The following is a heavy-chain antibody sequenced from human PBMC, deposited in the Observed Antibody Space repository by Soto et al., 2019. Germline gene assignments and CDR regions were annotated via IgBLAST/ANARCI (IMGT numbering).Heavy chain of an antibody. CDR2: INPNSGGT. D-gene: IGHD3-3*01. CDR3: ARGSITIFGVVPQPPIDY. V-gene: IGHV1-2*04. Sequence: ASVKVSCKASGYSFTSYYLHWVRQAPGQGLEWMGIINPNSGGTNYAQKFQGWVTMTRDTSISTAYMELSRLRSDDTAVYYCARGSITIFGVVPQPPIDYWGQGTLVTVSS. J-gene: IGHJ4*02. CDR1: GYSFTSYY.